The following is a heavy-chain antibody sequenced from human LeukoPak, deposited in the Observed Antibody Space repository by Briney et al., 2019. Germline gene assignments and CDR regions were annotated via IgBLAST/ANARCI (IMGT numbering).Heavy chain of an antibody. D-gene: IGHD3-22*01. CDR3: AKEDGTVVVSTFGD. CDR2: IQFDESSK. V-gene: IGHV3-30*02. CDR1: RFNFRTYG. J-gene: IGHJ4*02. Sequence: GGSLRLSCAASRFNFRTYGMHWVRQAPGKGLEWVAFIQFDESSKNYADSVKGRFTISRDNSKNTVYLQVNSLRAEDTAVYYCAKEDGTVVVSTFGDWGQGTLVTVSS.